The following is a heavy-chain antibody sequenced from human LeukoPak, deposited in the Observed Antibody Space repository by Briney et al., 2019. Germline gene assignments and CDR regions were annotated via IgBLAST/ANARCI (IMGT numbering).Heavy chain of an antibody. CDR2: ISGSGGST. D-gene: IGHD4-17*01. CDR1: GFTFSSYG. Sequence: GGSLRLSCAASGFTFSSYGMSWVRQAPGKGLEWVSAISGSGGSTYYADSVKGRFTISRDNSKNTLYLQMNSLRAEDTAVYYCARGLYGDYEGNWFDPWGQGTLVTVSS. J-gene: IGHJ5*02. CDR3: ARGLYGDYEGNWFDP. V-gene: IGHV3-23*01.